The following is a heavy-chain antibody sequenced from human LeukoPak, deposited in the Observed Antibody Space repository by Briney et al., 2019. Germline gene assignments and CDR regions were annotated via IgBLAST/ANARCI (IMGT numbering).Heavy chain of an antibody. CDR2: ISSNGGGT. CDR3: ARDSVASSSAFDY. V-gene: IGHV3-64*01. Sequence: PGGSLRLSCAASGFTFSSYAMHWVRQAPGKGLEYVSAISSNGGGTYYANSVKGRFTISRDNSKNTLYLQMGSLRAEDMAVYYCARDSVASSSAFDYWGQGTLVTVSS. CDR1: GFTFSSYA. J-gene: IGHJ4*02. D-gene: IGHD6-19*01.